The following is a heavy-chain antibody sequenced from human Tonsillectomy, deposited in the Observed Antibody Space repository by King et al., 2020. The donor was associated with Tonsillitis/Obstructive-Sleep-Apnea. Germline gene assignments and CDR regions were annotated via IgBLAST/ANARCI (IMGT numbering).Heavy chain of an antibody. Sequence: VQLVESGGGVVQPGRSLRLSCAASGFTFSSYAMHWVRQAPGKGLEWVAVISYDGSNKHYADSVKGRFTISRDNSKNTLYLQMNSLRGEDTAVYYCARESLAAAEGGMDVWGQGTTVTVSS. D-gene: IGHD6-13*01. CDR3: ARESLAAAEGGMDV. V-gene: IGHV3-30*04. CDR2: ISYDGSNK. J-gene: IGHJ6*02. CDR1: GFTFSSYA.